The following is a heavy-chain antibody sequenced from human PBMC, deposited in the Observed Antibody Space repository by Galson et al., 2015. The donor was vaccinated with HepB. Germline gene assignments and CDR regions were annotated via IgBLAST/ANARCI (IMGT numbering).Heavy chain of an antibody. Sequence: SVKVSCKASGDTFSSHGISWVRQAPGQGLEWMGGIIPIFGTVNYAQKFQGRVTITADESTSTAYMELSSLRSEDTAVYYCARDDIVMISAAQKPGYYNYGMGVWGQGTTVTVSS. CDR1: GDTFSSHG. V-gene: IGHV1-69*13. CDR3: ARDDIVMISAAQKPGYYNYGMGV. J-gene: IGHJ6*02. CDR2: IIPIFGTV. D-gene: IGHD2-2*01.